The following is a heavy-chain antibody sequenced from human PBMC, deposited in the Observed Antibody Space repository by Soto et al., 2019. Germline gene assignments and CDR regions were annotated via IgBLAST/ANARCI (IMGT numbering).Heavy chain of an antibody. V-gene: IGHV4-4*07. J-gene: IGHJ5*02. CDR2: IYTSGST. D-gene: IGHD6-13*01. CDR3: ARGLTGSSSWDNWFDP. CDR1: GGSISSYY. Sequence: QVQLQESGPGLVKPSETLSLTCTVSGGSISSYYWSWIRQPAGQGLEWIGRIYTSGSTNYNPSLKSRVTMSVDTSKNQFSLKLSSVTAADTAVYYCARGLTGSSSWDNWFDPWGQGTLVTVSS.